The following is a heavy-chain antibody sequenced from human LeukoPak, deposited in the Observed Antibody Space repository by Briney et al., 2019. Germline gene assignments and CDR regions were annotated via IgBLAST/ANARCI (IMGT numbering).Heavy chain of an antibody. CDR1: GIIVSRYW. CDR2: IKEDGSDK. CDR3: ARDLGVCSGGTCYPVYDY. V-gene: IGHV3-7*01. D-gene: IGHD2-15*01. J-gene: IGHJ4*02. Sequence: GGSLRLSCAASGIIVSRYWMTSVRQAPGEGLEWVADIKEDGSDKHYVDSVKGRLTTSRDNAEHSLYLKMNSLRAEDTAIYYCARDLGVCSGGTCYPVYDYWGQGIPVTVSS.